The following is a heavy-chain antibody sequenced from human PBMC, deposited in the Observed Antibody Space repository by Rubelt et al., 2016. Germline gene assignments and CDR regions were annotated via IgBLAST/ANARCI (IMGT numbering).Heavy chain of an antibody. CDR2: IYYSGST. CDR1: GGSISSYY. J-gene: IGHJ4*02. CDR3: ARHKGYCSSTGCYGGYFDY. D-gene: IGHD2-2*01. Sequence: QVQLQESGPGLVKPSETLSLTCTVSGGSISSYYWSWIRQPPGKGLELIGSIYYSGSTYYNPSLKSRVPISVDTSKNQFSLKLSSVTAADTAVYYCARHKGYCSSTGCYGGYFDYWGQGTLVTVSS. V-gene: IGHV4-59*04.